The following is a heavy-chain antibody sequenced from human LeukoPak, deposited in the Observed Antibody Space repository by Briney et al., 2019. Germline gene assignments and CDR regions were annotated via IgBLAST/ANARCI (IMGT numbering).Heavy chain of an antibody. V-gene: IGHV3-9*01. D-gene: IGHD3-10*01. CDR1: GFTFDDYA. CDR2: ISWNSGSI. CDR3: ARSGIVDAFDI. J-gene: IGHJ3*02. Sequence: GRSLRLSCAASGFTFDDYAMHWVRQAPGKGLEWVSGISWNSGSIGYAVSVKGRFTISRDNAKNSLYLQMSSLRAEDTAVYYCARSGIVDAFDIWGQGTMVTVSS.